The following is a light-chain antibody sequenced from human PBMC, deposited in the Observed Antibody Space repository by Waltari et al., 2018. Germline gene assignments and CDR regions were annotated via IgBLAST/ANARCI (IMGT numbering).Light chain of an antibody. CDR1: QSVSNSY. CDR3: QQYNSSPPR. Sequence: EIVLTQSPGTLSLSPGERGTLSCRASQSVSNSYLAWYQQKPGQAPRLLIYGASSRATGIPDRFRGSGSGTDFTLTISRLEPEDFAVYYCQQYNSSPPRFGQGTKVEIK. V-gene: IGKV3-20*01. CDR2: GAS. J-gene: IGKJ1*01.